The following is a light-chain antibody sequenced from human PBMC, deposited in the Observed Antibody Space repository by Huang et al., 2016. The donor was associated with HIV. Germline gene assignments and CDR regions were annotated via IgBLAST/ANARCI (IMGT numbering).Light chain of an antibody. CDR3: QQYNTSPYT. J-gene: IGKJ2*01. CDR2: GTS. CDR1: HIVSSN. V-gene: IGKV3-15*01. Sequence: EIVMTQSPATLSVSPGEGATLSCRASHIVSSNLAWYQHKPGQAPRLHIYGTSIRATGIPARFTGSGSGTEFTLTISSLLSEDVAVYYCQQYNTSPYTFGQGTKLEIK.